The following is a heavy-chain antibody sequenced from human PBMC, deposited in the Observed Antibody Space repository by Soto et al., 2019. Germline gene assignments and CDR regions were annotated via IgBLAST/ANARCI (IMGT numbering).Heavy chain of an antibody. CDR2: IYYSGST. D-gene: IGHD3-22*01. V-gene: IGHV4-39*01. Sequence: SETLSLTCTVSGGSISSSSYYWGWIRQPPGKGLEWIGSIYYSGSTYYNPSLKSRVTISVDTSKNQFSLKLSSVTAADTAVYYCARRGDYYDSSGYYYDAFEIWGQGTMVTGSS. CDR3: ARRGDYYDSSGYYYDAFEI. CDR1: GGSISSSSYY. J-gene: IGHJ3*02.